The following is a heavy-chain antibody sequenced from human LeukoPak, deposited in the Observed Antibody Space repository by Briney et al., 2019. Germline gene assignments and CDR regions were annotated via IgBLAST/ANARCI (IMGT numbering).Heavy chain of an antibody. CDR1: GFTFISYS. CDR3: ARGGVGALDY. J-gene: IGHJ4*02. CDR2: ISSSSSYI. D-gene: IGHD1-26*01. V-gene: IGHV3-21*01. Sequence: GGSLRLSCAASGFTFISYSMNWVRQAPGEGLGWVSSISSSSSYICYADSVKGRFTISRDNAKNSLYLQMNSLRAEDTAVYYCARGGVGALDYWGQGTLVTVSS.